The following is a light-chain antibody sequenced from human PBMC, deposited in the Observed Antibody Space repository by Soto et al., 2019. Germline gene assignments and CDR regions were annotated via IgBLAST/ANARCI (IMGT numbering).Light chain of an antibody. Sequence: QSVLTQPPSASGSPGQSVAISCTGTSSDVGGYNSVSWYQQHPGKAPKLMIYDVSKRPSGVPDRFSGSKSGNTASLTVSGLQAEDEADYYCSSYEASSNYVFGTGTKVTVL. J-gene: IGLJ1*01. CDR3: SSYEASSNYV. CDR2: DVS. CDR1: SSDVGGYNS. V-gene: IGLV2-8*01.